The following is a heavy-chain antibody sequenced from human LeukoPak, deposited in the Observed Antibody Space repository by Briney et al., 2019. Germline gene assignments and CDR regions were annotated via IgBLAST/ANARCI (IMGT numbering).Heavy chain of an antibody. CDR3: ARDRGGSYSAIDY. D-gene: IGHD1-26*01. Sequence: GGSLRLSCAASGFTFSSYSMNWVRQAPGKGLEWVSFISSSSSTIYYADSVKGRFTISRDNAKNSLYLQMNSLRAENTAVYYCARDRGGSYSAIDYWGQGTLVTVSS. J-gene: IGHJ4*02. CDR2: ISSSSSTI. CDR1: GFTFSSYS. V-gene: IGHV3-48*04.